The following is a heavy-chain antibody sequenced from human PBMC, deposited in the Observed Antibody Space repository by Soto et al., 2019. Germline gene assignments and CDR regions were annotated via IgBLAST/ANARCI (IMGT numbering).Heavy chain of an antibody. J-gene: IGHJ5*02. D-gene: IGHD6-6*01. V-gene: IGHV4-30-4*01. CDR1: GGSVDNVKHY. CDR2: IYNSGDT. CDR3: ATSEYSSLSINWFDP. Sequence: SETLSLTCTVAGGSVDNVKHYLSWIRQPPGKGLEWLGYIYNSGDTHYNPSLKSRVKILLDKSRNQFSLRLSSVTAADTAVYFCATSEYSSLSINWFDPWGQGALVTVSS.